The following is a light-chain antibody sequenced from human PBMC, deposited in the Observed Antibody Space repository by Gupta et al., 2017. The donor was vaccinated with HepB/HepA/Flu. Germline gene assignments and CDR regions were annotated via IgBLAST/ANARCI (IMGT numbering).Light chain of an antibody. V-gene: IGLV2-11*01. CDR2: DVN. CDR3: SSYAGSLTWI. CDR1: DSDIGYNH. J-gene: IGLJ2*01. Sequence: QSVLPQPHSVSGSLGHSVSISCSGSDSDIGYNHVSWYQQNPGEVPKLLLYDVNKRPSGVPDRFSGSRSGNTASLTISGLQADDESDYHCSSYAGSLTWIFGGGTRLTVL.